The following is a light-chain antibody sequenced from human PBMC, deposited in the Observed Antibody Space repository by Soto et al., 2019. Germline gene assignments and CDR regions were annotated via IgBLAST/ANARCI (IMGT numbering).Light chain of an antibody. Sequence: DIVMTQSPDSLAVSLGERATINCKSSQSVLSSSNNKNCLAWYQQKPGQPPGLLIYWASTRESGVPDRFSGSGSGTDFTLTISSLQAEDVAVYYCQHYYSIPWTFGQGTKVEIK. V-gene: IGKV4-1*01. CDR1: QSVLSSSNNKNC. J-gene: IGKJ1*01. CDR3: QHYYSIPWT. CDR2: WAS.